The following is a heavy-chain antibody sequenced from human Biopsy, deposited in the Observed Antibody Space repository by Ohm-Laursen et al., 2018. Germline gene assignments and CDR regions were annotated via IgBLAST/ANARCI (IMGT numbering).Heavy chain of an antibody. V-gene: IGHV4-59*02. CDR3: ARDSRGGHLNTTLITGKNLDS. CDR2: IYYSGRT. J-gene: IGHJ4*02. CDR1: EGSVSSFY. D-gene: IGHD3-16*01. Sequence: TLSLTCTVSEGSVSSFYWSWVRQPPGRGLEWIGYIYYSGRTNYNPSLKSRVTISVDTSKNQFSLKLNSVTAADTAVYFCARDSRGGHLNTTLITGKNLDSWGQGILVTVSS.